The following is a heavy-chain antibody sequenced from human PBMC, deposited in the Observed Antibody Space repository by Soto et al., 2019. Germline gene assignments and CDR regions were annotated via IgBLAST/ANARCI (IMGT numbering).Heavy chain of an antibody. Sequence: GASVKVSCKASGYTFTDYDLNWVRQAPGQGLEWMAWMNPYSGNTGYAKKYQGRVTVTRDTSLRTVYLDLKSLTSNDTAVYYCAASYYDSSGYLPYRAPPFDYWGQGTLVTVS. CDR2: MNPYSGNT. V-gene: IGHV1-8*01. D-gene: IGHD3-22*01. CDR3: AASYYDSSGYLPYRAPPFDY. CDR1: GYTFTDYD. J-gene: IGHJ4*02.